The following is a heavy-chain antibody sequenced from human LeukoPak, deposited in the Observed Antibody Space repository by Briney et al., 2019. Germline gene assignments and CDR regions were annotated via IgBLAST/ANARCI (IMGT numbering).Heavy chain of an antibody. D-gene: IGHD3-22*01. J-gene: IGHJ4*02. CDR2: ISRSSSYI. Sequence: GGSLRLSCAASGFTFSSYTMNWVRQAPGRGLEWVSPISRSSSYIYYGDSVKGRFTISRDNAKNSLYLQMNSLRAEDTAVYYCARVAYYDSSGYYPVPFDYWGQGTLVTVSS. CDR3: ARVAYYDSSGYYPVPFDY. CDR1: GFTFSSYT. V-gene: IGHV3-21*01.